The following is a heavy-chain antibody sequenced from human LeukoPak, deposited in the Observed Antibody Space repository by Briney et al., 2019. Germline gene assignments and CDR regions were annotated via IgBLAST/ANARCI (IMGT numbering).Heavy chain of an antibody. V-gene: IGHV1-8*01. CDR3: ARGCRYYDFWSGYNNDY. D-gene: IGHD3-3*01. CDR1: GYTFTSYD. CDR2: MNPNSGNT. J-gene: IGHJ4*02. Sequence: VASVKVSCKASGYTFTSYDINWVRQATGQGLEWMGWMNPNSGNTGYAQKFQGRVTMTRNTSISTAYMELSSLRSEDTAVYYCARGCRYYDFWSGYNNDYWGQGTLVTVSS.